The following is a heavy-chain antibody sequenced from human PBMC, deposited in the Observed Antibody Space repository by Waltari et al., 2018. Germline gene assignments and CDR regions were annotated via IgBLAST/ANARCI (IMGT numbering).Heavy chain of an antibody. D-gene: IGHD3-16*01. CDR2: ISSSGSSI. J-gene: IGHJ5*02. Sequence: EVQLVESGGGLAHPGGSLRLSCAASGFTFSHYEMNWVRQAPGKGLEYLSYISSSGSSIYYADSVKGRFTISRDNAKNSLFLQMDSLRVEDTAIYYCVRGGSTDASNWFDPWGQGTLVTVSS. CDR3: VRGGSTDASNWFDP. V-gene: IGHV3-48*03. CDR1: GFTFSHYE.